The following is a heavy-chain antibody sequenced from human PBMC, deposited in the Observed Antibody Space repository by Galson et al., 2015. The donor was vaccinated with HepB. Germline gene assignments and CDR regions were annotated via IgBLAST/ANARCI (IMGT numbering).Heavy chain of an antibody. CDR3: AKDAGSSGISGMDV. CDR2: ISYDGSNK. Sequence: SLRLSCAASGFTFSTYAMHWVRQAPGKGLEWVAVISYDGSNKYYADSVKGRFTISRDNSKNTLYLQMNSLRAEDTAVYYCAKDAGSSGISGMDVWGQGTTVTGSS. D-gene: IGHD1-14*01. J-gene: IGHJ6*02. V-gene: IGHV3-30*18. CDR1: GFTFSTYA.